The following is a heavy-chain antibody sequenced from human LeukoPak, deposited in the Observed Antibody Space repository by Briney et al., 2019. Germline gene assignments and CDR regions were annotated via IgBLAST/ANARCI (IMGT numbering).Heavy chain of an antibody. V-gene: IGHV1-3*01. CDR2: INAGNGNT. CDR1: GYTFTSYA. Sequence: ASVKVPCKASGYTFTSYAMHWVRQAPGQRLEWMGWINAGNGNTKYSQKFQGRVTITRDTSASTAYMELSSLRSEDTAVYYCARDNGYCSGGSCYTRNWFDPWGQGTLVTVSS. CDR3: ARDNGYCSGGSCYTRNWFDP. J-gene: IGHJ5*02. D-gene: IGHD2-15*01.